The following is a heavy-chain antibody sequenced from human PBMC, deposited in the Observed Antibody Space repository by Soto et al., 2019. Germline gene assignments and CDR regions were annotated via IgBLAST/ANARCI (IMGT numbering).Heavy chain of an antibody. D-gene: IGHD3-3*01. J-gene: IGHJ6*02. CDR3: ARDWSALTLPDV. V-gene: IGHV1-18*04. Sequence: ASVKVSCKASGYMFTTYGISWVRQAPGQGLEWMGWISTYSGDTSYAQRFQGRVTLTTDTSTTTAYMELRSLRSDDTAVYYCARDWSALTLPDVWGQGPTVTLSS. CDR1: GYMFTTYG. CDR2: ISTYSGDT.